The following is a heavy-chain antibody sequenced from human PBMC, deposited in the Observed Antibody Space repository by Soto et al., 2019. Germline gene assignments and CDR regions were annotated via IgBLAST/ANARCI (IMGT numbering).Heavy chain of an antibody. V-gene: IGHV3-33*05. D-gene: IGHD1-26*01. J-gene: IGHJ4*02. Sequence: SLRLSCVGSGFTFKNYGMHWVRQAPGKGLEWLAVVSYDGTKTMYTDSVKGRISISRDNARNTLFLQMDSLTAEDTALYYCARELRSYSGAYSGHWGQGTPVTVSS. CDR3: ARELRSYSGAYSGH. CDR1: GFTFKNYG. CDR2: VSYDGTKT.